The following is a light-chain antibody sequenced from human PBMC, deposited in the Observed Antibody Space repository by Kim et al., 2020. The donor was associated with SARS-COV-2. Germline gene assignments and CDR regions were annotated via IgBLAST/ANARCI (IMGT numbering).Light chain of an antibody. CDR2: CYSDSDK. V-gene: IGLV5-37*01. Sequence: TCTWPRDINGGSYSRYWYEQKPGSAPRSLLYCYSDSDKGQGSGVPSRFSGSKDASANTGILLISGLQSEDEADYYCMIWPRNAVVFGGGTQLTVL. J-gene: IGLJ2*01. CDR1: RDINGGSYS. CDR3: MIWPRNAVV.